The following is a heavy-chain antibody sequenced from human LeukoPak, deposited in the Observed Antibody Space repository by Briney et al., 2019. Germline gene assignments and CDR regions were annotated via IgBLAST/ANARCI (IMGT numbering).Heavy chain of an antibody. CDR3: ARDPGAAVYNLWS. CDR2: IYSGGAT. CDR1: GLTVSNNY. J-gene: IGHJ5*02. V-gene: IGHV3-66*01. Sequence: GGSLRLSCAVSGLTVSNNYMIWLRQAPGKGLECVSLIYSGGATSYADSVKGRFTISRDNSQNMLYLQMNSLRVEDTAVYYCARDPGAAVYNLWSWGQGTLVTVSS. D-gene: IGHD3-10*01.